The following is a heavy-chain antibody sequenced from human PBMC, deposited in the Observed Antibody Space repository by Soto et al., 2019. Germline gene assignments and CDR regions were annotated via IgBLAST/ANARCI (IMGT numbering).Heavy chain of an antibody. CDR1: GGSISSGGYY. CDR2: IYYSGST. J-gene: IGHJ5*02. Sequence: SETLSLTCTVSGGSISSGGYYWSWIRQHPGKGLEWIGYIYYSGSTYYNPSLKSRVTISVDTSKNQFSLKLSSVTAADTAVYYCVRFYCSSTSCYANWFDPWGQGTLVTVSS. V-gene: IGHV4-31*03. CDR3: VRFYCSSTSCYANWFDP. D-gene: IGHD2-2*01.